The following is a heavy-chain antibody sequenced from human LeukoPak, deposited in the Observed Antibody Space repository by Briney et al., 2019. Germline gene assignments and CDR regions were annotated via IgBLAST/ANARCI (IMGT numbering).Heavy chain of an antibody. Sequence: PGGSLRLSCAASGFTFSGFEMNWVRQAPGKGLEWEAVIWYDGSNKYYADSVKGRFTISRDNSKNTLYLQMNSLRAEDTAVYYCARDLFRAAAGKRAYYYGMDVWGKGTTVTVSS. D-gene: IGHD6-13*01. CDR2: IWYDGSNK. J-gene: IGHJ6*04. V-gene: IGHV3-33*08. CDR3: ARDLFRAAAGKRAYYYGMDV. CDR1: GFTFSGFE.